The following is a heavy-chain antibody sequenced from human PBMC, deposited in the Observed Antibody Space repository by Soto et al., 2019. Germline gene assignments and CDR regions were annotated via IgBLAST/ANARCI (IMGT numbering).Heavy chain of an antibody. CDR2: IIPIFGTA. D-gene: IGHD3-22*01. Sequence: ASVKVSCKASGGTFSSYAISWVRQAPGQGLEWMGGIIPIFGTANYAQKFQGRVTITADKSTSTAYMELSSLRSEDTAVYYCARVNYYDSSGYYDYWGQGTLVTVSS. J-gene: IGHJ4*02. V-gene: IGHV1-69*06. CDR1: GGTFSSYA. CDR3: ARVNYYDSSGYYDY.